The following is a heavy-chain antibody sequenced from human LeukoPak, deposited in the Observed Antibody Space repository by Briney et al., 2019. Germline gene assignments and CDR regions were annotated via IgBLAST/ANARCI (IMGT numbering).Heavy chain of an antibody. CDR2: INHSGST. CDR1: GGSFSGYY. Sequence: SETLSLTCAVYGGSFSGYYWSWIRQPPGKGLEWIGEINHSGSTNYNPSLKSRVTISVDTSKNQFSLKLRSVTAADTAVYYCARGLGYSHGHRALDYWDQGTLVTVSS. D-gene: IGHD5-18*01. V-gene: IGHV4-34*01. CDR3: ARGLGYSHGHRALDY. J-gene: IGHJ4*02.